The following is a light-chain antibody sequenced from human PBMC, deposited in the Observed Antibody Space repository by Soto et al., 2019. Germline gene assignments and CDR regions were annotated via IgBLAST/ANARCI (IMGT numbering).Light chain of an antibody. CDR3: CSYAGSSTPPFYV. CDR2: EVS. V-gene: IGLV2-23*02. Sequence: QSVLTQPASVSGSPGQSITISCTGTSSDVGSYNLVSWYQQHPGKAPKLMIYEVSKRPSGVSNRFSGSKSGNTASLTISGLQAEDEADYYCCSYAGSSTPPFYVFGTGTKLTVL. J-gene: IGLJ1*01. CDR1: SSDVGSYNL.